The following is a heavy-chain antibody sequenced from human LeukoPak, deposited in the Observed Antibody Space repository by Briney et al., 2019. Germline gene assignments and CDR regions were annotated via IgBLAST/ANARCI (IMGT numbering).Heavy chain of an antibody. CDR2: VYASGTT. Sequence: SATLSLTCTVSGASVSTYFWSWIRQPAGKTMEWIGRVYASGTTYYNPSLRSRVTLSIDTSKNQFSLSLNSVTAADTAVYYCAKTLGGVESWDNFAPGAQGFRATVS. CDR1: GASVSTYF. V-gene: IGHV4-4*07. CDR3: AKTLGGVESWDNFAP. D-gene: IGHD2-8*02. J-gene: IGHJ5*02.